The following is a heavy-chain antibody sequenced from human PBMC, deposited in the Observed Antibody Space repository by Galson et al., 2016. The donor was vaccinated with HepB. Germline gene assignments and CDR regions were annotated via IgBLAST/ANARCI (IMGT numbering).Heavy chain of an antibody. CDR2: ISYGGDKV. CDR1: GFTFSHRA. Sequence: SLRLSCAASGFTFSHRAMNWVRQAPGKGLEWVAAISYGGDKVFYTDSVRGRFTISRHKCMNTLFLQMDSVRDDDTAVYYCVKDNIGVVTSFDFWGQGTLVAVSS. V-gene: IGHV3-23*01. D-gene: IGHD4-23*01. J-gene: IGHJ4*02. CDR3: VKDNIGVVTSFDF.